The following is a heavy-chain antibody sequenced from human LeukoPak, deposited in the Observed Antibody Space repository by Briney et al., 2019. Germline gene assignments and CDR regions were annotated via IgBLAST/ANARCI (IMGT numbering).Heavy chain of an antibody. CDR3: ASREGGRVGYFYY. J-gene: IGHJ4*02. V-gene: IGHV4-31*03. CDR2: IYYSGST. CDR1: GGSIRSGVYY. Sequence: SQTLSLTCTLSGGSIRSGVYYWSWIRQHPGKGLEWIGYIYYSGSTYYNPPLMSRVTISVDTSKNQFSLKLSSVTAADTAVYYCASREGGRVGYFYYWGQGTLVTGSS.